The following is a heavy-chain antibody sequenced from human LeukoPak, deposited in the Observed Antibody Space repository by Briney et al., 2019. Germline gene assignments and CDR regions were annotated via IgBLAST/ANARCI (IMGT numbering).Heavy chain of an antibody. J-gene: IGHJ4*02. CDR2: INPNSGGT. CDR1: GYTFTGYY. CDR3: ARSSGYCSGGSCYTHY. Sequence: ASVKVSCKASGYTFTGYYMHWVRHAPGQGLEWMGWINPNSGGTNYAQKFQGRVTRTRDTSISTAYMELSRLRSDDTAVYYCARSSGYCSGGSCYTHYWGQGTLVTVSS. V-gene: IGHV1-2*02. D-gene: IGHD2-15*01.